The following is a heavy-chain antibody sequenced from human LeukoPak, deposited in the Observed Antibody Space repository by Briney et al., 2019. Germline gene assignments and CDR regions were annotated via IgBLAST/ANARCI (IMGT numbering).Heavy chain of an antibody. J-gene: IGHJ4*02. CDR2: IYYSGST. Sequence: SETLSLTCTVSGGSISSSSHYWGWIRQPPGKGLEWIGSIYYSGSTYYNPSLKSRVTISVDTSKNQLSLKLSSVTAADTAVYYCARLGDSSGYYYVPYYFDYWGQGTLVTVSS. CDR3: ARLGDSSGYYYVPYYFDY. CDR1: GGSISSSSHY. V-gene: IGHV4-39*01. D-gene: IGHD3-22*01.